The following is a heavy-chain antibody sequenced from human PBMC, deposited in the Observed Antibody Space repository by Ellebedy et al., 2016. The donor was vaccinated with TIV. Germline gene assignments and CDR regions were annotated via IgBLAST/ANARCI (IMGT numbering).Heavy chain of an antibody. Sequence: GESLKISXAASGFTFSSYGMHWVRQAPGKGLEWVAVISYDGSNKYYADSVKGRFTISRDNSKNTLYLQMNSLRAEDTAVYYCARDVRLLWFGNDAFDIWGQGTMVTVSS. D-gene: IGHD3-10*01. J-gene: IGHJ3*02. V-gene: IGHV3-30*03. CDR3: ARDVRLLWFGNDAFDI. CDR1: GFTFSSYG. CDR2: ISYDGSNK.